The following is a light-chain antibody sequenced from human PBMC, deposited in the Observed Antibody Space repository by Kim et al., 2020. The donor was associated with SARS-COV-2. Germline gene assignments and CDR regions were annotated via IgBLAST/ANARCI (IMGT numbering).Light chain of an antibody. V-gene: IGKV1-5*03. CDR2: KAS. Sequence: LSASVGDSVTITCRASQSISSWLAWYQQKPGKAPKILIYKASSLESGVPSRFSGSGSGTEFTLTISSLQPDDFATYYCQQYFSYSTFGQGTKLEI. CDR1: QSISSW. J-gene: IGKJ2*01. CDR3: QQYFSYST.